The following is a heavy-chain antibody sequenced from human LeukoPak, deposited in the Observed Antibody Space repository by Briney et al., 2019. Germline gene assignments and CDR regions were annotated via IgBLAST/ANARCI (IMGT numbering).Heavy chain of an antibody. CDR1: GYTFTSYD. D-gene: IGHD6-19*01. V-gene: IGHV1-8*01. Sequence: ASVKVSCKASGYTFTSYDINWVRQATGQGLEWMGWMNPNSGNTGYAQKFQGRVTITRNNSISTAYMELSSLRSEDTAVYYCARLYSSGWYHHYYYYYMDVWGKGTTVTVSS. J-gene: IGHJ6*03. CDR3: ARLYSSGWYHHYYYYYMDV. CDR2: MNPNSGNT.